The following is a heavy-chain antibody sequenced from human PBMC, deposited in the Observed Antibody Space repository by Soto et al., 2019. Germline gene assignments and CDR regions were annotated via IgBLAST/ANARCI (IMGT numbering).Heavy chain of an antibody. J-gene: IGHJ6*02. V-gene: IGHV4-31*03. CDR2: IYYSGST. CDR1: GGSISSGGYY. CDR3: ARDSGYENYYYYYGMDV. D-gene: IGHD5-12*01. Sequence: SETLSLTCTVSGGSISSGGYYWSWIRQHPVKGLEWIGYIYYSGSTYYNPSLKSRVTISVDTSKNQFSLRLSSVTAADTAVYYCARDSGYENYYYYYGMDVWGQGTTVT.